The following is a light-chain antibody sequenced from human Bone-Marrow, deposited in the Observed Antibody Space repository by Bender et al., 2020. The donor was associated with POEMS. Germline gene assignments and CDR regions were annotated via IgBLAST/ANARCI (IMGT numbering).Light chain of an antibody. CDR2: EDD. CDR3: QLWDSRSDQVV. J-gene: IGLJ7*01. CDR1: NIETYS. V-gene: IGLV3-21*02. Sequence: SYVLTQSPSVSVAPGQTAKITCTGANIETYSVHWYQQKPGQAPVLVVYEDDNRPSGIPERLSASNVDNKATLTISEVEAGDEADYYCQLWDSRSDQVVFGGGTQLTVL.